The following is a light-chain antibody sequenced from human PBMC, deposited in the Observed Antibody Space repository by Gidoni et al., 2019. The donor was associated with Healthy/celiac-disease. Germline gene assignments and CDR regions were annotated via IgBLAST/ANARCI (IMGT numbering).Light chain of an antibody. Sequence: EIVLTQSPATLSLSPGERATLSCRASQSVSSYLAWYQQKPGQGPRLLIYDASNRATGIPARFSGSGSGTDFTLTISSLEPEDFAVYYCQQRSNWPPRKIFGGGTKVEIK. J-gene: IGKJ4*01. V-gene: IGKV3-11*01. CDR1: QSVSSY. CDR3: QQRSNWPPRKI. CDR2: DAS.